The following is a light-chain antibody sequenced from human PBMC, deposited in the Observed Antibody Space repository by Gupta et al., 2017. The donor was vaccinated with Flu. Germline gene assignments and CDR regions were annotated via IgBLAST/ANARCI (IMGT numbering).Light chain of an antibody. CDR1: QSVSSSY. CDR3: QQYGSSQYT. V-gene: IGKV3-20*01. J-gene: IGKJ2*01. Sequence: EIVLTQSPGTLSLSAGERATITCRASQSVSSSYLAWYQQTPVQAPRLLVYAASSRATGIPVRFSGSGSGTDFTHTISRQEPEDFAVYYCQQYGSSQYTVGQGTKMEIK. CDR2: AAS.